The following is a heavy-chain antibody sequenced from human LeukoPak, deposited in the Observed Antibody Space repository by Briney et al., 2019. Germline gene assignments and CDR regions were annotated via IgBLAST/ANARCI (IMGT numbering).Heavy chain of an antibody. CDR1: GGSISGGGYH. J-gene: IGHJ3*02. V-gene: IGHV4-31*03. CDR2: IYYSGST. Sequence: SETLSLTCTVSGGSISGGGYHWSWIRQHPGKGLEWIGYIYYSGSTYYNPSLKSRVTISVDTSKNQFSLKLSSVTAADTAVYYCARVTSDAFDIWGQGTMVTFSS. CDR3: ARVTSDAFDI. D-gene: IGHD4-23*01.